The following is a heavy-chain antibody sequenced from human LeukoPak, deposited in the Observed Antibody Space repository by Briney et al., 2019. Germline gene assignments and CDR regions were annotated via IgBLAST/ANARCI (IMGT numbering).Heavy chain of an antibody. CDR2: IRQDGSKI. Sequence: PGGSLRLSCAASGFTFSTYWMSWVRQAPGKGLEWVANIRQDGSKIYYVDSVKGRFTISRDNAKNSLYLQMNSLRAEDTAVYYCAGETAGYSWNYGAFDIWGQGTMVTVSS. CDR1: GFTFSTYW. J-gene: IGHJ3*02. D-gene: IGHD1-7*01. V-gene: IGHV3-7*01. CDR3: AGETAGYSWNYGAFDI.